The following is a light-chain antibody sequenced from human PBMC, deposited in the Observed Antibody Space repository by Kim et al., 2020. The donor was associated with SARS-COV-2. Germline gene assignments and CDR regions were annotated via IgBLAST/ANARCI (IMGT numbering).Light chain of an antibody. J-gene: IGLJ3*02. V-gene: IGLV4-69*01. Sequence: WVNISCTRSSGHTNDAIEAHQQHSEKGPGFLMKLNADGNHPNGDGVPDRCSGSTSGADRYITSPGLQAEDEADYYCQTWASDSWMFGGGTKLTVL. CDR1: SGHTNDA. CDR3: QTWASDSWM. CDR2: LNADGNH.